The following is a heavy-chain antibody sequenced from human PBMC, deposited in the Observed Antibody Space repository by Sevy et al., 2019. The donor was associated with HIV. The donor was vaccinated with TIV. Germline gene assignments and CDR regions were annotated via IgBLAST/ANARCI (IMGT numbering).Heavy chain of an antibody. J-gene: IGHJ3*02. D-gene: IGHD5-18*01. Sequence: GGSLRLSCSASGFTFSSYAMHWVRQAPGKRLEYVSAISSNGGSTYYADSVKGRFTISRDNSKNTLYLQMSSLRAEDTAVYYCVKGSYSYGDKDYDAFDIWGQGTMVTVSS. V-gene: IGHV3-64D*06. CDR1: GFTFSSYA. CDR2: ISSNGGST. CDR3: VKGSYSYGDKDYDAFDI.